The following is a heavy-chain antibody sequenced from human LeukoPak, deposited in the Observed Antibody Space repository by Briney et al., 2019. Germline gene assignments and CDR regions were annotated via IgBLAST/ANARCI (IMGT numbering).Heavy chain of an antibody. D-gene: IGHD5-18*01. V-gene: IGHV3-21*01. CDR3: AKSFRGGYSYGIQYYYYYGMDV. Sequence: PGGSLRLSCAASGFTFSSYSMNWVRQAPGKGLEWVSSISSSSSYIYYADSVKGRFTISRDNSKNTLYLQMNSLRAEDTAVYYCAKSFRGGYSYGIQYYYYYGMDVWGQGTTVTVSS. CDR1: GFTFSSYS. CDR2: ISSSSSYI. J-gene: IGHJ6*02.